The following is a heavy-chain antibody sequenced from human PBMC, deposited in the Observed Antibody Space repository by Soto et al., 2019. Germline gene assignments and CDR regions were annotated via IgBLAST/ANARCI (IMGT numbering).Heavy chain of an antibody. V-gene: IGHV3-30*18. CDR2: ISFDGSNK. Sequence: QVQLVESGGGVVQPGRSLRLSCAASGFTFSSYGMHWVRQAPGKGLEWVAVISFDGSNKYYADSVKGRFTISRDNSKNTLYQQMNSLRAEDTAVYYCAKDLLGPGRAYGMDVWGQGTTVTVSS. J-gene: IGHJ6*02. CDR3: AKDLLGPGRAYGMDV. D-gene: IGHD7-27*01. CDR1: GFTFSSYG.